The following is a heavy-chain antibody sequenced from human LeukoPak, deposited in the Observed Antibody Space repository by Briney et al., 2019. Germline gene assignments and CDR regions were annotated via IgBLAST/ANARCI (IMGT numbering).Heavy chain of an antibody. D-gene: IGHD3/OR15-3a*01. J-gene: IGHJ6*02. CDR1: GFTFSSYA. V-gene: IGHV3-30-3*01. CDR2: ISYDGSNK. Sequence: PGGSLRLSCAASGFTFSSYAMHWVRQAPGKGLEWVAVISYDGSNKYYADSVKGRFTISRDNSKNTLYLQMNSLRAEDTAVYYCARDLGRLFVGMDVWGQGTTVTVSS. CDR3: ARDLGRLFVGMDV.